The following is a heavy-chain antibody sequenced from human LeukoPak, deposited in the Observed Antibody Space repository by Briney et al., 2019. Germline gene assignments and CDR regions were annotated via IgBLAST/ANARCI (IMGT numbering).Heavy chain of an antibody. J-gene: IGHJ4*02. CDR1: GFTFRSYA. CDR2: VTGGGGTT. CDR3: AKVGSSGWFYFDS. V-gene: IGHV3-23*01. D-gene: IGHD6-19*01. Sequence: GGSLRLSCAASGFTFRSYAMSWVRQAPGKGLEWVSTVTGGGGTTYYADSVKGRFTISRDNSKNTVYLQLNSLRADDTAVYYCAKVGSSGWFYFDSWGQGTLVTVSS.